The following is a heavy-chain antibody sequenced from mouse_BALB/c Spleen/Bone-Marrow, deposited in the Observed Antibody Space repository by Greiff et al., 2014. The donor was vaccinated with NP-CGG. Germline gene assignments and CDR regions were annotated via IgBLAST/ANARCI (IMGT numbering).Heavy chain of an antibody. CDR3: ARSGSSSGYFDY. CDR2: ISSGSSTI. CDR1: GFTFSSLG. J-gene: IGHJ2*01. V-gene: IGHV5-17*02. Sequence: EVQVVESGGGLVQPGGSRRLSRAASGFTFSSLGMHWVRQAPEKGLEWVAYISSGSSTIYYADTVMGRFTISRDNPENTLFLQMTSLRSEDTAMYYCARSGSSSGYFDYWGQGTTLTVSS. D-gene: IGHD1-1*01.